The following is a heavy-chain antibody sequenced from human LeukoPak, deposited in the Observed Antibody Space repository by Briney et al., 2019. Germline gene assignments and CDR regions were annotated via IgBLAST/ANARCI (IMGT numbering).Heavy chain of an antibody. CDR2: ISSGSRNI. CDR1: GFIFNKYN. CDR3: ATRYGSGSDYYNYYYMDV. V-gene: IGHV3-21*01. D-gene: IGHD3-10*01. J-gene: IGHJ6*03. Sequence: TGGSLRLSCAASGFIFNKYNMNWVRQTPGKGLEWISSISSGSRNIYYADSVRGRFTISRDNAKNSLYLQMNSLRAEDTAVYYCATRYGSGSDYYNYYYMDVWGEGSTVTVSS.